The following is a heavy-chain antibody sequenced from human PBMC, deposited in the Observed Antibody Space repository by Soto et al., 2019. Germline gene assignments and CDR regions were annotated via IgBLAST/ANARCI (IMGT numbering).Heavy chain of an antibody. V-gene: IGHV3-9*01. CDR1: GFRFDEYG. CDR3: AKSTGGTANGMDV. CDR2: ISWSGGSI. J-gene: IGHJ6*02. Sequence: EVQLVESGGGLVQPGRSLRLSCTASGFRFDEYGMHWVRELPGKGLEWVSGISWSGGSIGYADSVKGRFSISRDNAKKSLYLQMKSLRPEDTALYYCAKSTGGTANGMDVWGQGTTVTVSS. D-gene: IGHD2-8*02.